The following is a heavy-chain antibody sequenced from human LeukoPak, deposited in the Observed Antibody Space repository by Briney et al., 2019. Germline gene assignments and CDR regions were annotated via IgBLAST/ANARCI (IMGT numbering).Heavy chain of an antibody. CDR1: GXXXXXXX. D-gene: IGHD5-24*01. CDR3: ARREMTTPYFDY. V-gene: IGHV5-51*01. CDR2: IYPGDSXX. Sequence: GESLKISCKGXGXXXXXXXXXXXXXXPXXXLEWMGIIYPGDSXXXXSPSFQGQVTISADKSIFTAYLQWSSLKASDTAMXXCARREMTTPYFDYWGQGTLVTVSS. J-gene: IGHJ4*02.